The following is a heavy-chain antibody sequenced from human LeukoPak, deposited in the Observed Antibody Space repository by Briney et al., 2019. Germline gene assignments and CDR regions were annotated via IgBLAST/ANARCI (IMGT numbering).Heavy chain of an antibody. CDR1: GYSISSGYY. V-gene: IGHV4-38-2*02. Sequence: PSETLSLTCTVSGYSISSGYYWGWIRQPPGKGLEWIGSIYYGGSTYYNPSLKSRVTISEDTSKNQFSLKLTSVTATDTAEYYCVRAFQRSSWPFDYWGQGTLVTVSS. D-gene: IGHD6-13*01. CDR3: VRAFQRSSWPFDY. J-gene: IGHJ4*02. CDR2: IYYGGST.